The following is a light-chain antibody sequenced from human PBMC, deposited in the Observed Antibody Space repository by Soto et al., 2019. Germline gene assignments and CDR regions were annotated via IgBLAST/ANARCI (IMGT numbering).Light chain of an antibody. CDR1: SSDVGGYNS. CDR3: GSWDSSLSAYV. V-gene: IGLV2-14*01. J-gene: IGLJ1*01. CDR2: EVT. Sequence: QSVLTQPASVSGSPGQSITISCTGTSSDVGGYNSVSWYQQHPGKAPKLVIYEVTNRPSGISNRFSGSKSGNTASLTISGLQAEDEADYYCGSWDSSLSAYVFGTGTKVTVL.